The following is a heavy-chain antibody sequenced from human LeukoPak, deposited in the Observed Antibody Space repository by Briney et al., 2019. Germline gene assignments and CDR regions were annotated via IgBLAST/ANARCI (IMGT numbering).Heavy chain of an antibody. CDR3: TAGRAYSLLDF. CDR1: GYRFTELS. D-gene: IGHD5-18*01. CDR2: FDLVHGDT. V-gene: IGHV1-24*01. J-gene: IGHJ4*02. Sequence: ASVKVSCKVSGYRFTELSRHWVRQAPGKGLEWLGGFDLVHGDTIYAQKFQGRVTMTEDTSTDTPYMELSSLGSEDTAVYFCTAGRAYSLLDFWGQGTLVIVSS.